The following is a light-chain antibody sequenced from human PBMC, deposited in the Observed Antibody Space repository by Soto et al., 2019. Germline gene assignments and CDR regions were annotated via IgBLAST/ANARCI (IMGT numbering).Light chain of an antibody. J-gene: IGKJ3*01. CDR3: QQFNTLLRFT. CDR2: DAS. V-gene: IGKV1-33*01. Sequence: TQMTQTPSSLSASVGDRVTITCQASHDISNYLNWYQQKPGKAPKVLIYDASNLETGVPSRFSGSGSGTNFTFTISSLQPEDIATYHCQQFNTLLRFTFGPGTKVDIK. CDR1: HDISNY.